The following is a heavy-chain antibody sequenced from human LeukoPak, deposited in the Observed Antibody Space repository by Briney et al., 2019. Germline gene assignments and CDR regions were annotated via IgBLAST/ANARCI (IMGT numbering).Heavy chain of an antibody. D-gene: IGHD3-22*01. V-gene: IGHV3-30-3*01. CDR3: AREYYDSSGHFDY. J-gene: IGHJ4*02. CDR2: ISYDGSNK. CDR1: GFTFSSYA. Sequence: PGGSLRLSCAASGFTFSSYAMHWVRQAPGKGLEWVAVISYDGSNKYYADSVKGRFTISRDNSKNTLCLQMNSLRAEDTAVYYCAREYYDSSGHFDYWGQGTLVTVSS.